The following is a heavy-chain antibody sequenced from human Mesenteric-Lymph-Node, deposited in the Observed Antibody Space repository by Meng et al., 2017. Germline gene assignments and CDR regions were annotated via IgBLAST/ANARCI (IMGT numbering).Heavy chain of an antibody. D-gene: IGHD3-22*01. V-gene: IGHV7-4-1*02. CDR1: GYTFTSYA. J-gene: IGHJ4*02. CDR3: ARDNYDTASRFDY. CDR2: INTNNGNP. Sequence: VQLVQSGSELNKPGASVKVSCKASGYTFTSYAINWLRQAPGQGPEWMGWINTNNGNPTYAQGFTGRFVFSLDTSVSTAYVQISSLKVEDTAMYYCARDNYDTASRFDYWGQGTLVTVSS.